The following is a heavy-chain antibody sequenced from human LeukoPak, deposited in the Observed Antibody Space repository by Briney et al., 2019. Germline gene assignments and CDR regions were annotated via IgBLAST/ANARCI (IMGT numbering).Heavy chain of an antibody. CDR2: INHSGST. J-gene: IGHJ4*02. CDR3: ARRVRYYFDY. D-gene: IGHD2-21*01. CDR1: GGSFSGYY. Sequence: SETLSLTCAVYGGSFSGYYWIWIRQPPGKGLEWIGEINHSGSTNYNPSLKSRVTISVDTSKNQFSLKLSSVTAADTAVYYCARRVRYYFDYWGQGTLVTVSS. V-gene: IGHV4-34*01.